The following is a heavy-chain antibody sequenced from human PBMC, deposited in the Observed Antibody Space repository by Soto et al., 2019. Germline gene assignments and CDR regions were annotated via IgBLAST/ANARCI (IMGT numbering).Heavy chain of an antibody. CDR1: GGSFSGYY. V-gene: IGHV4-4*07. Sequence: SETLSLTCAVYGGSFSGYYWSWIRQPTGKGLEWIGRIYTSGSTNYNPSLKSRVTMSVDTSKNQFSLKLSSVTAADTAVYYCARDQSAYDFWSGPYYYGMDVWGQGTTVTVSS. CDR2: IYTSGST. CDR3: ARDQSAYDFWSGPYYYGMDV. J-gene: IGHJ6*02. D-gene: IGHD3-3*01.